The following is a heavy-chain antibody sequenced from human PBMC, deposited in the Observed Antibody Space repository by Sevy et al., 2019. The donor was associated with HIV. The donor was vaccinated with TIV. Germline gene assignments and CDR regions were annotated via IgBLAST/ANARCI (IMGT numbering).Heavy chain of an antibody. D-gene: IGHD6-6*01. CDR1: GFTFSNYA. Sequence: GGSLRLSCAASGFTFSNYAMNWVRQAPGKGLEWVSTISGTGLSTYYADSVKGRFTISRDNSKNTLYLQMNTLRAEDTAFYFCAKDLVSMASRPRYFDHWGQGTLVTVSS. V-gene: IGHV3-23*01. CDR3: AKDLVSMASRPRYFDH. J-gene: IGHJ4*02. CDR2: ISGTGLST.